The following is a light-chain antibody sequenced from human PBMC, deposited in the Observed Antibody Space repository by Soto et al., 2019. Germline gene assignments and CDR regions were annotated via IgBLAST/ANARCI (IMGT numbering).Light chain of an antibody. Sequence: QSVLTQPPSVSAAPGQKVTISCSGSSSNIGNNYVSWYQQLPGTAPKLPIYDNNKRPSGIPDRFSASKSGTSATLGITGLQTGDEADYYCGTWDSSLSAVVFGGGTQLTVL. V-gene: IGLV1-51*01. CDR1: SSNIGNNY. CDR2: DNN. CDR3: GTWDSSLSAVV. J-gene: IGLJ2*01.